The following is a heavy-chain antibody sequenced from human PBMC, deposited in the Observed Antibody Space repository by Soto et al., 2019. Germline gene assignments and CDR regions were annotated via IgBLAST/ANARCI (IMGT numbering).Heavy chain of an antibody. Sequence: GGSLRLSCAASGFTFSSYAMHWVRQAPGKGLEWVAVISYDGSNKYYADSVKGRFTISRDNSKNTLYLQMNSLRAEDTAVYYCARDLGPRLGFFDYWGQGTLVTVSS. J-gene: IGHJ4*02. CDR1: GFTFSSYA. V-gene: IGHV3-30-3*01. CDR3: ARDLGPRLGFFDY. CDR2: ISYDGSNK. D-gene: IGHD3-16*01.